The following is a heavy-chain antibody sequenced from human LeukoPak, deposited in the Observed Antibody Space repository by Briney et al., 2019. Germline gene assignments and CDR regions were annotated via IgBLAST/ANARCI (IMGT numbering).Heavy chain of an antibody. Sequence: SETLSLTCTVSGGPVSSNNCYWSWIRQPPGRGLEWIRYIYYSGSTNYNPSLKSRLTMSVDTSKNQFSLKLNSVTAADTAIYYCARDITVGPTTRFDYWGQGALVTVSS. CDR2: IYYSGST. D-gene: IGHD1-26*01. CDR3: ARDITVGPTTRFDY. J-gene: IGHJ4*02. V-gene: IGHV4-61*01. CDR1: GGPVSSNNCY.